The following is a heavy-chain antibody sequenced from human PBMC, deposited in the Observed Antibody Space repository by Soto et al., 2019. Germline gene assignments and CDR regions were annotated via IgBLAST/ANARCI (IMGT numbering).Heavy chain of an antibody. D-gene: IGHD4-17*01. CDR1: GDSTSRGGYY. Sequence: QVRLQESGPGLVKPSQTLSLTCRVSGDSTSRGGYYWSWIRQHPGKGLEWIGYIYWSGNTYFNPSLKSRVSISLGTSSNQFSLNLTSVTAADRAVYYCARGAADYGDAFDIWGQGTTVTVSS. J-gene: IGHJ3*02. V-gene: IGHV4-31*03. CDR3: ARGAADYGDAFDI. CDR2: IYWSGNT.